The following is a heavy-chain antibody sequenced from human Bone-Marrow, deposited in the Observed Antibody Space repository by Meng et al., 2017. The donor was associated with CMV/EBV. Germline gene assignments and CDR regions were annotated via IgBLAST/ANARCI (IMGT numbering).Heavy chain of an antibody. CDR1: GSTFSTYA. D-gene: IGHD6-13*01. CDR3: ARETRGQQLVLGSWFDP. CDR2: IILILGFA. Sequence: SVMVSCKASGSTFSTYAISWVRQAPGQGLEWMGGIILILGFANYAQKFQGRVTITADRSTSTAYMELSSLRSEDTAVYYCARETRGQQLVLGSWFDPWGQGTLVTVSS. V-gene: IGHV1-69*10. J-gene: IGHJ5*02.